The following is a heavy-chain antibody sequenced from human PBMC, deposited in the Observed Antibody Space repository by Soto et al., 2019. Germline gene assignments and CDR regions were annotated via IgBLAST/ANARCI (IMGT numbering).Heavy chain of an antibody. Sequence: GGSLRLSCAASGFTFSSYSMNWVRQAPGKGLEWVSSISSSSYIYYADSVKGRFTISRDNAKNSLYLQMNSLRAEDTAVYYCARDLVGDPGNWLDPCGQGPLVTVSS. J-gene: IGHJ5*02. CDR3: ARDLVGDPGNWLDP. CDR1: GFTFSSYS. CDR2: ISSSSYI. D-gene: IGHD2-8*02. V-gene: IGHV3-21*01.